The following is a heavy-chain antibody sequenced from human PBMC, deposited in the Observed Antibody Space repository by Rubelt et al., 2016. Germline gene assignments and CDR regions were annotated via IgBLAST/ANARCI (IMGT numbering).Heavy chain of an antibody. CDR1: GGSISSSSYY. Sequence: QLQLQESGPGLVKPSETLSLTCTVSGGSISSSSYYWGWIRQPPGKGLEWIGSIYYSGSTYYNPARRGWFTISVDTSKNQCSLKLSSGTAADTAVYYCARWVWPHIHNFDYWGQGTLVTVSS. V-gene: IGHV4-39*01. D-gene: IGHD3-16*01. CDR3: ARWVWPHIHNFDY. CDR2: IYYSGST. J-gene: IGHJ4*02.